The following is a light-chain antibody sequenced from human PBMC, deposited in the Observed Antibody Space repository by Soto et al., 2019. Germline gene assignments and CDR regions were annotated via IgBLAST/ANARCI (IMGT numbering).Light chain of an antibody. J-gene: IGKJ1*01. V-gene: IGKV1-5*03. CDR2: KAS. Sequence: DIRMSQSPSTLSASVGDRVTITCRASQSISSWLAWYQQKPGKAPKLLIYKASSLESGVPSRFSGSGSGTEFTLTISSLQPDDFATYYCPHYTSYSAAFGQGTKVDIK. CDR1: QSISSW. CDR3: PHYTSYSAA.